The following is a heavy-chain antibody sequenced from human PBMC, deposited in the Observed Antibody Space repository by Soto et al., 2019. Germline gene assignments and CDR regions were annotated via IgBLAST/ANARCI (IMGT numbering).Heavy chain of an antibody. D-gene: IGHD1-26*01. CDR2: ISYDGSNK. V-gene: IGHV3-30*18. CDR1: GFTFSSYG. Sequence: PGGSLRLSCAASGFTFSSYGMHWVRQAPGKGLEWVAVISYDGSNKYYADSVKGRFTISRDNSKNTLYLQMNSLRAEDTAVYYCAKDRSFPRATHRDYFDYWGQGTLVNVSS. J-gene: IGHJ4*02. CDR3: AKDRSFPRATHRDYFDY.